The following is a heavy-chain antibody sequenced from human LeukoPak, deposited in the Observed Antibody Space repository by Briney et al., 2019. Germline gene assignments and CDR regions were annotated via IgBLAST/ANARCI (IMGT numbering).Heavy chain of an antibody. CDR2: ISSSSSYT. V-gene: IGHV3-21*01. J-gene: IGHJ4*02. Sequence: GGSLRLSCAASGFTFSSYSMNWVRQAPGKGLEWVSSISSSSSYTYYADSVKGRFTISRDNAKNSMYLEMNSLRAEDTAVYYCARAEWEVPYVDYWGQGTLVTVSS. CDR3: ARAEWEVPYVDY. CDR1: GFTFSSYS. D-gene: IGHD1-26*01.